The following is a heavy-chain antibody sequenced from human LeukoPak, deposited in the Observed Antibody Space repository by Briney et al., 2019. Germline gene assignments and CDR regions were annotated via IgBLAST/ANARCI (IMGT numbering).Heavy chain of an antibody. V-gene: IGHV6-1*01. J-gene: IGHJ4*02. CDR1: GDSVSSNSAA. CDR2: TYYRSKWYT. Sequence: SQTLSLTCGISGDSVSSNSAAWGWIRQSPSRGLEWLGRTYYRSKWYTEYAVSVKNRIIINPDTSKNQFSLQLNSVTPEDTAVYYCVSRRYDCWGQGTLVTVSS. D-gene: IGHD5/OR15-5a*01. CDR3: VSRRYDC.